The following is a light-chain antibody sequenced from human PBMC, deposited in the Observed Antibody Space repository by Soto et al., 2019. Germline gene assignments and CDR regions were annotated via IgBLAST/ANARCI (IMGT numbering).Light chain of an antibody. CDR1: QNISSY. J-gene: IGKJ3*01. Sequence: DIQMTQSPSSLSASVGDRVTITCRASQNISSYLNWYQQKPGEPPKLLIYAASSLQSGVPSRFSGSGSGTDFTLTISSLQPEDFATYYCQQSYRTPFTFGPGTKADIK. V-gene: IGKV1-39*01. CDR3: QQSYRTPFT. CDR2: AAS.